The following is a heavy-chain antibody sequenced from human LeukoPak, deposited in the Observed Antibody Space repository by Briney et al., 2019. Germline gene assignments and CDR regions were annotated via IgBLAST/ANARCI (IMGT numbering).Heavy chain of an antibody. CDR3: ARLNGSGSYFDY. CDR2: IYYSGST. D-gene: IGHD3-10*01. V-gene: IGHV4-59*08. J-gene: IGHJ4*02. CDR1: GGSISSYY. Sequence: SETLSLTCTVSGGSISSYYWSWIRQPPGKGLEWIGYIYYSGSTNYNPSLKSRVTISVDTSNNQFSLKLSSVTAADTAVYYCARLNGSGSYFDYWGQGTLVTVSS.